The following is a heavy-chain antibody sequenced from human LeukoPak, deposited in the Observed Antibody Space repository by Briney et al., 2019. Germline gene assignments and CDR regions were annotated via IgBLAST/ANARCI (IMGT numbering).Heavy chain of an antibody. J-gene: IGHJ4*02. CDR3: ARDSREIYGSGSYYNEV. CDR2: ISSSSSYI. D-gene: IGHD3-10*01. V-gene: IGHV3-21*01. Sequence: GGSLRLSCAASGFTFSGYNMNWVRQAPGKGLEWVSSISSSSSYIYYADSVKGRFTISRDNAKNSLYLQMNSLRAEDTAVYYCARDSREIYGSGSYYNEVWGQGTLVTVSS. CDR1: GFTFSGYN.